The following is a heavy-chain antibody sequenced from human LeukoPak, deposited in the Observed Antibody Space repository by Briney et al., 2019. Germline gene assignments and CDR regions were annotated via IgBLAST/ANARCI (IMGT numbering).Heavy chain of an antibody. J-gene: IGHJ5*01. Sequence: TGGSLRLPCAASGFTFNTYWMHWVRHVPGKGLVWVSRINGDGSSTAYADSVKDRFTISRDNAKNTVYLQMNSLRAEDTAVYYCAREKGSSNYDSWGQGTLVTVSS. CDR1: GFTFNTYW. CDR2: INGDGSST. V-gene: IGHV3-74*03. D-gene: IGHD4-11*01. CDR3: AREKGSSNYDS.